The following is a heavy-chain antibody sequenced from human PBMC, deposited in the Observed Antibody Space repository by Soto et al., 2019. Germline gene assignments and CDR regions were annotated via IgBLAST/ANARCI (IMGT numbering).Heavy chain of an antibody. D-gene: IGHD2-2*01. J-gene: IGHJ6*02. CDR3: ARYCISTSCYSGDYYGMDV. Sequence: PSETLSLTCAVSGGSISSGGYSWSWIRQPPGKGLEWIGYIYHSGSTYYNPSLKSRVTISVDRSKNQFSLKLSSVTAADTAVYYCARYCISTSCYSGDYYGMDVWGQGTTVTVSS. CDR1: GGSISSGGYS. CDR2: IYHSGST. V-gene: IGHV4-30-2*01.